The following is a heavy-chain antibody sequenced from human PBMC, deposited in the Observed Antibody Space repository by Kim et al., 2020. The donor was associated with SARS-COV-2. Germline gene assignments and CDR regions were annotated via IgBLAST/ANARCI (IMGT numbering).Heavy chain of an antibody. CDR3: AKAVLGYFDWFRFSAFDI. D-gene: IGHD3-9*01. V-gene: IGHV3-23*01. CDR2: ISGSGGST. CDR1: GFTFSSHA. J-gene: IGHJ3*02. Sequence: GGSLRLSCAASGFTFSSHAMNWVRQAPGKGLEWVAAISGSGGSTYYADSVKGRFTISRDNSKNTLYLQMNSLRAEDTAVYYCAKAVLGYFDWFRFSAFDIWGQGTLVTVSS.